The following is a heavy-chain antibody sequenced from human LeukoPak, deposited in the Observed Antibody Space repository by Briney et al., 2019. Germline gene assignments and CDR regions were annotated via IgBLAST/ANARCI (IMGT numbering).Heavy chain of an antibody. J-gene: IGHJ4*02. CDR1: GFTFSSYA. V-gene: IGHV3-23*01. D-gene: IGHD2-15*01. Sequence: GGSLRLSCAASGFTFSSYAMSWVRQAPGKGLEWVSAISGSGGSTYYADSVKGRFTISRDNSKNTLYLQMNSLRAEDTAVYYCAKSSIVVVVAATFDYWGQGTLVTVSS. CDR3: AKSSIVVVVAATFDY. CDR2: ISGSGGST.